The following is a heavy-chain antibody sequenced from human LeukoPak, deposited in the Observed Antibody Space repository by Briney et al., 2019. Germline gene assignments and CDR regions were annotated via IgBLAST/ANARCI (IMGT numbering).Heavy chain of an antibody. D-gene: IGHD3-10*01. CDR1: GFTFDDYA. Sequence: QTGESLRLSCAASGFTFDDYAMHWVRQAPGKGLEWVSLISGDGGSTYYADSVKGRFTISRDNSKNSLYLQMNSLRTEDTALYYCAKDIRYYYGSGSYYNVDYYYGMDVWGQGTTVTVSS. V-gene: IGHV3-43*02. CDR3: AKDIRYYYGSGSYYNVDYYYGMDV. J-gene: IGHJ6*02. CDR2: ISGDGGST.